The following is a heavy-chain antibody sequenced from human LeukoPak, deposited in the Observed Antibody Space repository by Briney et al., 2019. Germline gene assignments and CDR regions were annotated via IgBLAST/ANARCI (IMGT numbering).Heavy chain of an antibody. D-gene: IGHD1-26*01. V-gene: IGHV3-33*01. CDR2: IWYDGSNK. J-gene: IGHJ4*02. CDR1: GFTFSSYG. Sequence: GGSLRLSCAASGFTFSSYGMHWVRQAPGKGLEWVAVIWYDGSNKYYADSVKGRFTISRDNSKNTLYPQMNSLRAEDTAVYYCARGGEWEPHFDYWGQGTLVTVPS. CDR3: ARGGEWEPHFDY.